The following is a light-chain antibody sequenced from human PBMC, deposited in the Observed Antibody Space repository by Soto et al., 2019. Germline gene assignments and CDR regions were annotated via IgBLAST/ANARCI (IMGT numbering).Light chain of an antibody. CDR3: QQYKDDAWT. V-gene: IGKV1-9*01. Sequence: DIQLTQSPSFLSASVGDRVTITCRASQGISSYLAWYQQKPGKAPKLLVYDASTLEGGVPSRFSGSGSATEFILTISSLQPDDFATYYCQQYKDDAWTFGQGTRVEIK. CDR2: DAS. CDR1: QGISSY. J-gene: IGKJ1*01.